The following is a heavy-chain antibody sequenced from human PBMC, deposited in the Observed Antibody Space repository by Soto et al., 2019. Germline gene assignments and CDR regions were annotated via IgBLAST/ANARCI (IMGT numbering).Heavy chain of an antibody. D-gene: IGHD2-2*01. CDR2: TYYRSKWYN. CDR3: ARAGYCSSTSCYPYYYGMDV. J-gene: IGHJ6*02. V-gene: IGHV6-1*01. CDR1: GDSVSSNSAA. Sequence: SSTLSLTCAISGDSVSSNSAAWNWIRQSPSRGLEWLGRTYYRSKWYNDYAVSVKSRITINPDTSKNQFSLQLNSVTPEDTAVYYCARAGYCSSTSCYPYYYGMDVWGQGTTVTVSS.